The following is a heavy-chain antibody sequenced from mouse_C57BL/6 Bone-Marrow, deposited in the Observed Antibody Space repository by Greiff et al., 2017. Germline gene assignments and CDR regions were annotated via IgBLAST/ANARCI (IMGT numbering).Heavy chain of an antibody. CDR2: ISGGGGNT. J-gene: IGHJ1*03. D-gene: IGHD1-1*01. CDR1: GFTFSSYT. CDR3: SRQVTTVLATKYFDV. Sequence: EVQGVESGGGLVKPGGSLKLSCAASGFTFSSYTMSWVRQTPEKRLQWVAAISGGGGNTYYPDSVKGRFTISRDNDKNILYLQMGSLGSEDTALYYCSRQVTTVLATKYFDVWGTGTTVTVSS. V-gene: IGHV5-9*01.